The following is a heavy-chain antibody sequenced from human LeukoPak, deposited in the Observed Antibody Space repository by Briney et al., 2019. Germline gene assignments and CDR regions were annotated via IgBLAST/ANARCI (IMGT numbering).Heavy chain of an antibody. V-gene: IGHV4-39*07. Sequence: SETLSLTCTVSGGSISSSSYYWGWIRQPPGKGLEWIGSIYYSGSTYYNPSLKSRVTISVDTSKNQFSLKLSSVTAADTAVYYCARVGGNRRSTDFQHWGQGTLVTVSS. D-gene: IGHD1-14*01. CDR3: ARVGGNRRSTDFQH. CDR2: IYYSGST. CDR1: GGSISSSSYY. J-gene: IGHJ1*01.